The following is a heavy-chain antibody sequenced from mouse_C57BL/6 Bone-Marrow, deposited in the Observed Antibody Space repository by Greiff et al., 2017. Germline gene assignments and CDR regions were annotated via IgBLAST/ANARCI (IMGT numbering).Heavy chain of an antibody. CDR1: GFNIKNTY. Sequence: EVQLQQSVAELVRPGASVKLSCTASGFNIKNTYMPWVKQRPEQGLEWIGRIDPANGNTKYAPKFQGKATITADTSSNTAYLQLSSLTSEDTAIYYCARGAMDYWGQGTSVTVSS. J-gene: IGHJ4*01. CDR3: ARGAMDY. CDR2: IDPANGNT. V-gene: IGHV14-3*01.